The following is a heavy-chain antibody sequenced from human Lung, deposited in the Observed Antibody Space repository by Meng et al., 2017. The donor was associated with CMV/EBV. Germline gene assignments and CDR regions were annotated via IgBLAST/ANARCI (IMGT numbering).Heavy chain of an antibody. CDR2: IIPIFGAA. J-gene: IGHJ5*02. CDR3: ARNPHDIAINWFDP. CDR1: VASFAYYV. V-gene: IGHV1-69*05. D-gene: IGHD1-14*01. Sequence: ASVASFAYYVICWLQPAPGPLLGVSGVIIPIFGAANAAPKFQRIVTITTDDSTSTAYMELSSLRSEDTAVYYCARNPHDIAINWFDPWGQGTLVTVSS.